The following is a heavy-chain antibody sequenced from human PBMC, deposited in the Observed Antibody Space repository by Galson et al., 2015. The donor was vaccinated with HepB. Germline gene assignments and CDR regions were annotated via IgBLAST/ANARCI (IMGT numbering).Heavy chain of an antibody. D-gene: IGHD3-9*01. V-gene: IGHV4-31*03. CDR2: ISYRGST. Sequence: TLSLTCTVSGGSISSGGYYWRWIRQHPGEGLEWIGYISYRGSTDCNPSLKSRVTISVDTSKNQFSLKLSSVTAADTAVYYCARDLHDYDILTGYPVNWFDPWGQGTLVTVSS. CDR3: ARDLHDYDILTGYPVNWFDP. CDR1: GGSISSGGYY. J-gene: IGHJ5*02.